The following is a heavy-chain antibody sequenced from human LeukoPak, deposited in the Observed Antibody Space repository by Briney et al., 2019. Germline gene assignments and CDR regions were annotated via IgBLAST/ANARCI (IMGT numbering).Heavy chain of an antibody. J-gene: IGHJ4*02. V-gene: IGHV4-61*02. CDR1: GGSISSGSYY. D-gene: IGHD3-3*01. Sequence: PSETLSLTCTVSGGSISSGSYYWSWIRQPAGKGLEWIGRIYTSGSTNYNPSLKSRVTISVDTSKNQFSLKLSSVTAADTAVYYCGRYYDFVPDYWGQGTLVTVSS. CDR2: IYTSGST. CDR3: GRYYDFVPDY.